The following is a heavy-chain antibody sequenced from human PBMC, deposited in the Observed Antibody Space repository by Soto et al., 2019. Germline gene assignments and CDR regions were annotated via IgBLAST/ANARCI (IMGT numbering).Heavy chain of an antibody. CDR2: ISGSGGST. CDR3: AKDLGENWFDP. V-gene: IGHV3-23*01. D-gene: IGHD3-16*01. CDR1: GFTFCNAW. J-gene: IGHJ5*02. Sequence: GCSLRLSCAASGFTFCNAWMSGVRQAPGKGLEWVSAISGSGGSTYYADSVKGRFTISRDNSKNTLYLQMNSLRAEDTAVYYCAKDLGENWFDPWGQGTLVTVSS.